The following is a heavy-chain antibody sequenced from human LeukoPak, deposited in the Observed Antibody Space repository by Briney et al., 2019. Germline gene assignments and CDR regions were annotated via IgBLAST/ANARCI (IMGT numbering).Heavy chain of an antibody. Sequence: PGGSLRLSCAAPGFTVSSNYMSWVRQAPGKGLEWISVIYSGGSTYYADSVKGRFTISRDNSKNTLYLQMNSLRAEDTAVYYCISGGNSQDGMDVWGQGTTVTVSS. CDR3: ISGGNSQDGMDV. CDR1: GFTVSSNY. CDR2: IYSGGST. V-gene: IGHV3-66*01. J-gene: IGHJ6*02. D-gene: IGHD4-23*01.